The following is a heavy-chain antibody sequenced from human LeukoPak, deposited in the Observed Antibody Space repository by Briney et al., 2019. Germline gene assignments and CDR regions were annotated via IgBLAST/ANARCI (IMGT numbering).Heavy chain of an antibody. CDR1: GFTFSSYA. J-gene: IGHJ5*02. CDR2: ISSSGSTI. Sequence: GGSLRLSCAASGFTFSSYAMSWVRQAPGKGLEWVSYISSSGSTIYYADSVKGRFTISRDNAKNSLYLQMNSLRAEDTAVYYCASWEPLPKANWFDPWGQGTLVTVSS. V-gene: IGHV3-48*03. D-gene: IGHD1-26*01. CDR3: ASWEPLPKANWFDP.